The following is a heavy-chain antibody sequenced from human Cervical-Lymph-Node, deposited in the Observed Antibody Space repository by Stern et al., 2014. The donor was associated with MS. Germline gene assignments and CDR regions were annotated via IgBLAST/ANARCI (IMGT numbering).Heavy chain of an antibody. J-gene: IGHJ5*01. CDR2: IYPTVRV. Sequence: QVQLQESGPGLVKPSQTLSLTCTVSGGSISSGSHYWSWIRQPAGKGLEWVGPIYPTVRVDYTPSFKGRVTMSVDTSKDQFSLELRSVTAADTAMYYCAREWIYEVSWFDSWGQGSLVIVSS. CDR3: AREWIYEVSWFDS. CDR1: GGSISSGSHY. D-gene: IGHD5/OR15-5a*01. V-gene: IGHV4-61*02.